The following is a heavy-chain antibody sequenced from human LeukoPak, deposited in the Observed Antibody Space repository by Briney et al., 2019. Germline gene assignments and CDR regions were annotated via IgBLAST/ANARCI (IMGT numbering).Heavy chain of an antibody. Sequence: KSLRLSCAAYGFTFSSYDMNWVRQAPGKGLEWVADIKYDGSTNYFAESVKAGVTISRDNSKNTLFLQMISMRADDTAVYYCARGDDTLIDYWGEGTLVSV. CDR2: IKYDGSTN. CDR3: ARGDDTLIDY. J-gene: IGHJ4*02. CDR1: GFTFSSYD. V-gene: IGHV3-30*03.